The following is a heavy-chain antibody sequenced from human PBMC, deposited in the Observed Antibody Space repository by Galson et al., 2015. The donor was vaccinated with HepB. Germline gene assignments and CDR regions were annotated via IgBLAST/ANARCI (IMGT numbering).Heavy chain of an antibody. J-gene: IGHJ6*03. CDR1: GGTFSSYA. V-gene: IGHV1-69*13. Sequence: SVKVSCKASGGTFSSYAISWVRQAPGQGLEWMGGIIPIFGTANYAQKFQGRVTITADESTSTAYMELSSLRSEDTAVYYCAIHAGGIVLMVYAPMTNYYYMDVWGKGTTVTVSS. D-gene: IGHD2-8*01. CDR2: IIPIFGTA. CDR3: AIHAGGIVLMVYAPMTNYYYMDV.